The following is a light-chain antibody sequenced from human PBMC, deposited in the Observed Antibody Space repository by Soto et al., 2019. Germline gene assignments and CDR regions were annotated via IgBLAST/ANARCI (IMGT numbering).Light chain of an antibody. Sequence: DIVLTQSPGTLSLSPGERATLSCRASQSVTTHLAWYQQRPGQAPRLLIYDASSMATGIPDRFSGSRAGTDFTLTISRLEPEDFALYYCQQYGNSPPLTFGGGTKVEIK. J-gene: IGKJ4*01. CDR1: QSVTTH. CDR2: DAS. V-gene: IGKV3-20*01. CDR3: QQYGNSPPLT.